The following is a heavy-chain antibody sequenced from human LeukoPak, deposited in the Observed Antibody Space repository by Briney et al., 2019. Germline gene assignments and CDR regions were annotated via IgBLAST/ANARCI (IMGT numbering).Heavy chain of an antibody. CDR2: IYYSGST. CDR1: GGSIRSSYYY. CDR3: ALSLRSDIVLTGGFDY. V-gene: IGHV4-39*01. Sequence: PSETLPLTCTVSGGSIRSSYYYWGWIRQPPGKGLEWIGSIYYSGSTYYNPSLKSRVTISVDTSKNQFSLKLSSVTAADTAVYYCALSLRSDIVLTGGFDYWGQGTLVTVSS. D-gene: IGHD2-8*01. J-gene: IGHJ4*02.